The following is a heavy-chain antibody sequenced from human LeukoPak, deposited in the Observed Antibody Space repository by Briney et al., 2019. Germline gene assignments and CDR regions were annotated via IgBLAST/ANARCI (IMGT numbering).Heavy chain of an antibody. CDR2: IYYSRST. CDR3: ARHAYYDFWSGYLGTSYYYYYMDV. Sequence: SETLSLTCTVSGGSISSSSYYWGWLRQPPGKGLEWIGSIYYSRSTYYNPSLKSRVTISVDTSKNQFSLKLSSVTAADTAVYYCARHAYYDFWSGYLGTSYYYYYMDVWGKGPTVTVSS. CDR1: GGSISSSSYY. D-gene: IGHD3-3*01. J-gene: IGHJ6*03. V-gene: IGHV4-39*01.